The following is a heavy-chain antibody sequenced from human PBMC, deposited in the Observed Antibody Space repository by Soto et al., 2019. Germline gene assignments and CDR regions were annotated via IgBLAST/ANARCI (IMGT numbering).Heavy chain of an antibody. D-gene: IGHD6-13*01. Sequence: GGSLRLSCAASGFTVSSNYMSWVRQAPGKGLEWVSVIYSGGSTYYADSVKGRFTISRHNSKNTLYLQMNSLRAEDTAVYYCARDRSSGEGIAAYWPAFDIWGQGTMVTVSS. CDR2: IYSGGST. J-gene: IGHJ3*02. CDR3: ARDRSSGEGIAAYWPAFDI. V-gene: IGHV3-53*04. CDR1: GFTVSSNY.